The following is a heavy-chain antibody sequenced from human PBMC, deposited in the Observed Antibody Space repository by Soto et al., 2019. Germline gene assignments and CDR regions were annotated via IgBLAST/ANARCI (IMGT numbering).Heavy chain of an antibody. CDR1: GFTFNSDS. CDR2: ISSGSSTI. V-gene: IGHV3-48*02. J-gene: IGHJ4*02. D-gene: IGHD3-10*01. Sequence: GGSLRLSCAASGFTFNSDSMNWVRQAPGKWLEWVSYISSGSSTIYYADSVKGRFTISRYNARNSLYLQMNSLRDEDTAVYYCARARSGSGILEYWGQGTLVTVSS. CDR3: ARARSGSGILEY.